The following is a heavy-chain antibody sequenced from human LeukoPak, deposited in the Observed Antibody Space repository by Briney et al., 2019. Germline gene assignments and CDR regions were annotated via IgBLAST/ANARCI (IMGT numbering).Heavy chain of an antibody. CDR3: ARALLDYDSSGYYYEDY. CDR2: IIPILGIA. CDR1: GYTFISSG. V-gene: IGHV1-69*04. D-gene: IGHD3-22*01. J-gene: IGHJ4*02. Sequence: GASVKVSCKASGYTFISSGISWVRQAPGQGLEWMGRIIPILGIANYAQKFQGRVTITTDKSTSTAYMELSSLRSEDTAVYYCARALLDYDSSGYYYEDYWGQGTLVTVSS.